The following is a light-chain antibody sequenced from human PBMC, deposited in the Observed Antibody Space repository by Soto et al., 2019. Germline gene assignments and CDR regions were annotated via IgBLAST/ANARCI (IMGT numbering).Light chain of an antibody. CDR2: DAS. Sequence: EIVMTQSPATLSVSPGERATLSCRASQSVSTKLAWYQQKPGQAPRLPIYDASTRATGLPARFSGGGSGTEFTLTISSLQSEDFAVYYCQQYNNWPPWTFGQGTKVEIK. CDR1: QSVSTK. J-gene: IGKJ1*01. CDR3: QQYNNWPPWT. V-gene: IGKV3-15*01.